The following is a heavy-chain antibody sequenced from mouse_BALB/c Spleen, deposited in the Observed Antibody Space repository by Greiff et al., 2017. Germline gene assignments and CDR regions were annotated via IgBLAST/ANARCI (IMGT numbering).Heavy chain of an antibody. D-gene: IGHD1-1*01. V-gene: IGHV14-4*02. CDR1: GFYIKDYY. J-gene: IGHJ2*01. CDR3: NARITTVVFDD. Sequence: VQLQQSGAELVGSGASVKLSCTASGFYIKDYYMHWVKQRPEQGLEWIGWIDPENGDTEFAPKFQGKATMTANTSSNTAYLPFSSLTSADTAVYYCNARITTVVFDDWGQGTTRTVSA. CDR2: IDPENGDT.